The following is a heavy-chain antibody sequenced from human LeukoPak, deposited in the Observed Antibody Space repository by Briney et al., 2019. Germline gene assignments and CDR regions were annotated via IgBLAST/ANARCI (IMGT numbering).Heavy chain of an antibody. CDR1: GYTFTSYG. CDR3: ARSTYYYGSGSPQGDY. Sequence: ASVKVSCKASGYTFTSYGISWVRQAPGQGPEWMGWISAYNGNTNYAQKLQGRVTMTTDTSTSTAYMELRSLRSDDTAVYYCARSTYYYGSGSPQGDYWGQGTLVTVSS. CDR2: ISAYNGNT. J-gene: IGHJ4*02. D-gene: IGHD3-10*01. V-gene: IGHV1-18*01.